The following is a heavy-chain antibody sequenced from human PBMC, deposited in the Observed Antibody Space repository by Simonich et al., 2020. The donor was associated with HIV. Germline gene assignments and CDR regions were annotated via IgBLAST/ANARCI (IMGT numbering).Heavy chain of an antibody. J-gene: IGHJ4*02. CDR3: ARDGRKGSSTSCSDY. CDR1: GFTFSSYS. D-gene: IGHD2-2*01. V-gene: IGHV3-21*01. Sequence: EVQLVESGGGLVKPGGSLRLSCAASGFTFSSYSMNWVRRAPGKVLVWVLSISNSSSYIYYADSVKGRFTISRDNAKNSLYLQMNSLRAEDTAVYYCARDGRKGSSTSCSDYWGQGTLVTVSS. CDR2: ISNSSSYI.